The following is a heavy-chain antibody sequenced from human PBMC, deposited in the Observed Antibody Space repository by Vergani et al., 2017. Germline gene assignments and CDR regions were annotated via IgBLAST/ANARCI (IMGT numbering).Heavy chain of an antibody. Sequence: ELQLVESGGGSVQSGGSLRLSCVASGFSFNTYWMHWVRQVPGKGLMWVARIDEYGNRATYGDFETGRFTISRDNAKNTVFLQMNNLRADDAGVYYCVRTEYCTGIACNTRFDSWGQGALVTVSS. CDR1: GFSFNTYW. D-gene: IGHD2-8*02. V-gene: IGHV3-74*03. CDR3: VRTEYCTGIACNTRFDS. CDR2: IDEYGNRA. J-gene: IGHJ5*01.